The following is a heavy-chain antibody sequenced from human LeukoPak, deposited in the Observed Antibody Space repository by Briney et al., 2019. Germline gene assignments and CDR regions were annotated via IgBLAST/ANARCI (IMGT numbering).Heavy chain of an antibody. J-gene: IGHJ4*02. Sequence: SETLSLTCTVSGVSISSYYWSWIRQPPGKGLEWIGYIYFSGSTNYNPSLKSRVTISVDTSKNQFSLKLSSVTAADTAVYYCARVPKGSGYFDYWGQGTLVTVSP. D-gene: IGHD3-10*01. V-gene: IGHV4-59*01. CDR2: IYFSGST. CDR3: ARVPKGSGYFDY. CDR1: GVSISSYY.